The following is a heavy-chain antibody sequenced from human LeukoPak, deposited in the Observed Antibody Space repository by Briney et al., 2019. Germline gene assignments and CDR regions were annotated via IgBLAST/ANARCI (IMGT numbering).Heavy chain of an antibody. CDR1: GGSISSYY. Sequence: SETLSLTCTVSGGSISSYYWSWIRQPPGKGLEWIGSVYYTGASYYNPSLKSRVTISIDTSKNHFSLNLTSVTAADTAVYYCARGAPPQNWGQGALVTVSS. CDR3: ARGAPPQN. CDR2: VYYTGAS. J-gene: IGHJ4*02. V-gene: IGHV4-39*07.